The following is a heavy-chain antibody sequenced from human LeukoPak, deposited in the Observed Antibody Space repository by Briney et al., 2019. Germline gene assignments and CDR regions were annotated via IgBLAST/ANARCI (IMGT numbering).Heavy chain of an antibody. Sequence: GGSLRLSCAASGFTFSSHWMSWVRQAPGKGLEWVSSISSSSSYIYYADSVKGRFTISRDNAKNSLYLQMNSLRAEDTAVYYCARDLYSNSDYWGQGTLVTVSS. CDR2: ISSSSSYI. J-gene: IGHJ4*02. D-gene: IGHD4-11*01. V-gene: IGHV3-21*01. CDR3: ARDLYSNSDY. CDR1: GFTFSSHW.